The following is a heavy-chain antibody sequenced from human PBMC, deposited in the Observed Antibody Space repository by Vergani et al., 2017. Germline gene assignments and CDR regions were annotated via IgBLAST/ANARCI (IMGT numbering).Heavy chain of an antibody. Sequence: QVQLVQSGAELKKPGASVSVSCKGSSHTFQTYGISCVRQAPGKGLEWMAWIRPYTGHTIYAQKFQDRVTMTADTSTNTAYMELRSLRSDDTAVYFCARVAPSNSEVTPTAFDVWGQGTMVTVSS. D-gene: IGHD1-1*01. CDR3: ARVAPSNSEVTPTAFDV. J-gene: IGHJ3*01. CDR2: IRPYTGHT. CDR1: SHTFQTYG. V-gene: IGHV1-18*01.